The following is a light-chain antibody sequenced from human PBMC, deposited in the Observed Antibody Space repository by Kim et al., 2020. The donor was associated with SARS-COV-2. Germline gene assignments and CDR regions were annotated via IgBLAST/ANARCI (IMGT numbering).Light chain of an antibody. CDR3: NSRDNNDNVL. CDR1: SLRSYY. Sequence: ALGQKVRITCQGASLRSYYTTWFQQKPGQAPIVVVYGKNNRPSGIPARFSGSSSGNTASLTITGTQAGDEADYYCNSRDNNDNVLFGGGTRLTVL. V-gene: IGLV3-19*01. CDR2: GKN. J-gene: IGLJ2*01.